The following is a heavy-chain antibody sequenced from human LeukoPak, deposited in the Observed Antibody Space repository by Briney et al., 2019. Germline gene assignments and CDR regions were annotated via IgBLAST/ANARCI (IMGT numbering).Heavy chain of an antibody. V-gene: IGHV3-30*18. CDR1: GFTFSNYA. D-gene: IGHD3-10*01. Sequence: GGSLRLSCAASGFTFSNYAMHWVRQAPGKGLEWAAFMSYDGSDKYYADSVKGRFTISRDNSKNTLYLQMNSLRPEDTAVYYCAKDEPGTYSPSDYWGQGTLVTVSS. CDR2: MSYDGSDK. CDR3: AKDEPGTYSPSDY. J-gene: IGHJ4*02.